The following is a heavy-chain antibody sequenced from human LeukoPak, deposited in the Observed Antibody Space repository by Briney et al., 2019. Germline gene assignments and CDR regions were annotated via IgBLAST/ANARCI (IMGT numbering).Heavy chain of an antibody. CDR3: ARHMGKSRDDGYNSIDY. D-gene: IGHD5-24*01. J-gene: IGHJ4*02. CDR2: IYPGDSDT. V-gene: IGHV5-51*01. CDR1: GYSFTNYW. Sequence: GESLKISCKGSGYSFTNYWIGWVRQMPGKGLEWMGIIYPGDSDTRYSPSFQGQVTISADKSISTAYLQWSSLKASDTAMYYCARHMGKSRDDGYNSIDYWGQGTLVTVSS.